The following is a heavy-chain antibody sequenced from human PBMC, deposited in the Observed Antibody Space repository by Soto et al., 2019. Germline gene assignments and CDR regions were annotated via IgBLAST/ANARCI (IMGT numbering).Heavy chain of an antibody. CDR2: IYYSGST. Sequence: SETLSLTCTVSGGSISSSSYYWGWIRQPPGKGLEWIGSIYYSGSTYYNPSLKSRVTISVDTSKNQFSLKLSSVTAADTAVYYCARSFTIYDAFDIWGQGTMVTV. CDR1: GGSISSSSYY. V-gene: IGHV4-39*01. CDR3: ARSFTIYDAFDI. D-gene: IGHD3-10*01. J-gene: IGHJ3*02.